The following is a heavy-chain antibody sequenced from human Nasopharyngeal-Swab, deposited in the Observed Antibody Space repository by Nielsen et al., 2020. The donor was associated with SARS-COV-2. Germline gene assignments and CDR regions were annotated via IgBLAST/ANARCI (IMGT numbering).Heavy chain of an antibody. CDR2: ISGSGGST. Sequence: PGQGLEWVSAISGSGGSTYYADSVKGRFTISRDNSKNTLYLQMNSLRAEDTAVYYCAKEDGIVGATRDFGAYWGQGTLVTVSS. D-gene: IGHD1-26*01. CDR3: AKEDGIVGATRDFGAY. J-gene: IGHJ4*02. V-gene: IGHV3-23*01.